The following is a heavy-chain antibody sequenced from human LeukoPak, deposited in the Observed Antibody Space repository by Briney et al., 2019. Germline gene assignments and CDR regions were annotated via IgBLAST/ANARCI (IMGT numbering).Heavy chain of an antibody. CDR3: VRDLLNYGMDY. D-gene: IGHD4-17*01. V-gene: IGHV3-53*01. CDR2: IYSGGST. Sequence: PGGSLRLSCAAPGFTVSSNYMSWDRQAAGKGLEWVSVIYSGGSTYYADSVKGRFTISRDNSKNTLYLQMNSLRAEDTAVYYCVRDLLNYGMDYWGQGTLVTVSS. CDR1: GFTVSSNY. J-gene: IGHJ4*02.